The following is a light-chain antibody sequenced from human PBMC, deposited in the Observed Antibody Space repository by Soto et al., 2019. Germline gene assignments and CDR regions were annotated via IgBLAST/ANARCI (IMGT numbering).Light chain of an antibody. CDR2: EVS. J-gene: IGLJ1*01. CDR3: SSYTSSSTPLV. Sequence: QSAPTQPASVSGSPGQSITIACTGTSSDVGGYNYVSWYQQHPGKAPKLMIYEVSNRPSGVSNRFSGSKSGNTASLTISGLQAEDEADYYCSSYTSSSTPLVFGTGTKVTVL. CDR1: SSDVGGYNY. V-gene: IGLV2-14*01.